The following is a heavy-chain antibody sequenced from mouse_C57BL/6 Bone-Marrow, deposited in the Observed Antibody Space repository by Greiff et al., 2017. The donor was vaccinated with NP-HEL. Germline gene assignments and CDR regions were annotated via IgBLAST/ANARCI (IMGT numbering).Heavy chain of an antibody. CDR2: ISDGGSYT. D-gene: IGHD4-1*01. CDR1: GFTFSSYA. V-gene: IGHV5-4*01. J-gene: IGHJ2*01. CDR3: ARDLTGTGFDY. Sequence: EVQLVESGGGLVKPGGSLKLSCAASGFTFSSYAMSWVRQTPEKRLEWVATISDGGSYTYYPDNVKGRFTISRDNAKNNLYLQMSHLKSEDTAMHYCARDLTGTGFDYWGQGTTLTVSS.